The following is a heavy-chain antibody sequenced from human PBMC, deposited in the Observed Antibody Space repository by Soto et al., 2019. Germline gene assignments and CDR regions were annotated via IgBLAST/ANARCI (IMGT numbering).Heavy chain of an antibody. V-gene: IGHV2-5*02. CDR2: IYWDDDK. CDR1: GFSLSTNGMG. CDR3: ERHPRGVYDLDRLWEKFDS. D-gene: IGHD5-12*01. Sequence: QITVKESGLTLVKPTETLTLTCTFSGFSLSTNGMGVGWIRQPPGKALEWIALIYWDDDKRYSPSLRSRLTIIKDTSKNQLDLTMANMDPVDTGTYYCERHPRGVYDLDRLWEKFDSWGQGTLVTISS. J-gene: IGHJ4*02.